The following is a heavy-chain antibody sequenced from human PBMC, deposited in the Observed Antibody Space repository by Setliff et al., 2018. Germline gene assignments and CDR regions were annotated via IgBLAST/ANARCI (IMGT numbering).Heavy chain of an antibody. D-gene: IGHD2-15*01. Sequence: PGGSLRLSCAASGFAFSKYGMSWVRQAPGEGLEWVAVIWHDGGNKYHADSVKGRFTISRDNSKNTLYLQMNSLRPEDTAVYYCARTCSGSGCYAGLESWGQGTPVTVSS. J-gene: IGHJ4*02. CDR1: GFAFSKYG. CDR2: IWHDGGNK. CDR3: ARTCSGSGCYAGLES. V-gene: IGHV3-33*07.